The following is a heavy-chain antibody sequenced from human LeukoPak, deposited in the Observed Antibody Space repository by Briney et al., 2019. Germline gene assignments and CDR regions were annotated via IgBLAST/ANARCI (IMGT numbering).Heavy chain of an antibody. V-gene: IGHV3-23*01. J-gene: IGHJ6*02. D-gene: IGHD3-10*01. CDR3: AKRQNGPRRITMVRGVIGYYGMDV. CDR1: GFTFSSYA. CDR2: ISGSGDST. Sequence: GGSLRLSCAASGFTFSSYAMSWVRQAPGRGLEWVSAISGSGDSTYYADSVKGRFTISRDNSKNTLYLQMNSLRAEDTAVYYCAKRQNGPRRITMVRGVIGYYGMDVWGQGTTVTVSS.